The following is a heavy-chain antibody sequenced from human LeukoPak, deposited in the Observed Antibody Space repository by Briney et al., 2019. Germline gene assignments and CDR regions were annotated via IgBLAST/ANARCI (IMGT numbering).Heavy chain of an antibody. CDR2: TSSSSAYT. V-gene: IGHV3-21*04. J-gene: IGHJ5*02. CDR3: ARFTAGWFDP. Sequence: GGSLRLSCAASGFTFSSLSMIWVRQAPGKGLEWVSSTSSSSAYTFYAESGKGRFTISRDNAKNSLFLQMNSLRAEDTAMYYCARFTAGWFDPWGQGTLITVSS. CDR1: GFTFSSLS. D-gene: IGHD3-10*01.